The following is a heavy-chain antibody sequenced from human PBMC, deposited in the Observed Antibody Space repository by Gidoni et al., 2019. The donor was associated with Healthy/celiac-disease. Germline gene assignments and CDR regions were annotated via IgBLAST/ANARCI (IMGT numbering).Heavy chain of an antibody. D-gene: IGHD3-3*01. CDR3: ARGLRFLEADYFDY. V-gene: IGHV3-30*01. CDR2: ISYDGSNK. Sequence: QVQLVESGGGVVQPGRSLRLSCAASGFTFSSYAMHWVRQAPGKGLEWVAVISYDGSNKYYADSVKGRFTISRDNSKNTLYLQMNSLRAEDTAVYYCARGLRFLEADYFDYWGQGTLVTVSS. J-gene: IGHJ4*02. CDR1: GFTFSSYA.